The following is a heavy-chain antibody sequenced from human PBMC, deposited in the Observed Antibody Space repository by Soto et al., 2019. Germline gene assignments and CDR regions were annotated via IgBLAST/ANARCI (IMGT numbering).Heavy chain of an antibody. CDR2: IYYSGST. CDR3: ARDKGRALYGDLDY. Sequence: SETLSLTCTVSGGSISSGDYYWSWIRQPPGKGLEWIGYIYYSGSTYYNPSLKSRVTISVDTSKNQFSLKLSSVTAADTAVYYCARDKGRALYGDLDYWGQGTLVTVSS. J-gene: IGHJ4*02. V-gene: IGHV4-30-4*01. D-gene: IGHD4-17*01. CDR1: GGSISSGDYY.